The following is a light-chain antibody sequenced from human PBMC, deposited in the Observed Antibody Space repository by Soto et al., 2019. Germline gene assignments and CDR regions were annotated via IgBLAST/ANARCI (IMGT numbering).Light chain of an antibody. CDR2: AAS. CDR3: QQYNSGS. J-gene: IGKJ5*01. CDR1: QSVGSN. Sequence: EVVMTQSPATLSVSPGETATLSCRASQSVGSNLAWYQQKPGQAPRLLIYAASTRATGIPARFSGSGSGTEFTLTISSLQSEDFAVYYCQQYNSGSFGQGTRPE. V-gene: IGKV3-15*01.